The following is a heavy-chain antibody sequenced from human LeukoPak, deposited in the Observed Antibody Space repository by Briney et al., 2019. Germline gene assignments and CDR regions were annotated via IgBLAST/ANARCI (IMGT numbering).Heavy chain of an antibody. V-gene: IGHV3-15*01. CDR3: VADIPPPRGYDYPFDY. D-gene: IGHD5-12*01. CDR2: IKSKVDGETR. Sequence: PGGSLRLSCAASGFTFSSAWMSWVRQAPGEGLECIGRIKSKVDGETREYAAPVKGRFTVSRDDSMNTLYLQMNSLKTEDTAVYYCVADIPPPRGYDYPFDYWGQGILVTVSS. CDR1: GFTFSSAW. J-gene: IGHJ4*02.